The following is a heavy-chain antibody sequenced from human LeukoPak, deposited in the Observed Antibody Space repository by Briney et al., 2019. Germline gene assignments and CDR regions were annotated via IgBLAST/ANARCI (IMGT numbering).Heavy chain of an antibody. D-gene: IGHD6-6*01. CDR1: GGSISSYY. CDR2: IYYSGST. J-gene: IGHJ4*02. Sequence: SEALSLTCTVSGGSISSYYWSWIRQPPGKGLEWIGYIYYSGSTNYNPSLKSRVTISVDTSKNQFSLKLSSVTAADTAVYYCARVDPDSSSTLEVFDYWGQGTLVTVSS. V-gene: IGHV4-59*01. CDR3: ARVDPDSSSTLEVFDY.